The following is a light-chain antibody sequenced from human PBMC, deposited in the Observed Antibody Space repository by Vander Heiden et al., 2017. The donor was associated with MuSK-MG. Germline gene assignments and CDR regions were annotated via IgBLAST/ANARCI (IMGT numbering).Light chain of an antibody. CDR1: QSIGTN. CDR3: QLYDNWPPII. J-gene: IGKJ5*01. CDR2: GAS. Sequence: EIVMTQSPATLSVSPGERATLSCRASQSIGTNLAWYQQKPGQAPRLLIFGASTRATGIPARFSGSGYGTEFTLTISSRQSEDFAVYYCQLYDNWPPIIFGQGTLMEIK. V-gene: IGKV3D-15*01.